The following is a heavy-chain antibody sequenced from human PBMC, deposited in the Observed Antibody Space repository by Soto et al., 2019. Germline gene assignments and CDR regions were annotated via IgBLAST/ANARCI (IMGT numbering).Heavy chain of an antibody. J-gene: IGHJ4*02. Sequence: GGSLRLSCAASGFTFSSYAMSWVRQAPGKGLEWVSAVSGSGRNTYYADSVKGRFTISRDNSKNTLYLQMNSLRAEDTAVYYCAKIITADGTGYWGQGTLVTVSS. CDR1: GFTFSSYA. V-gene: IGHV3-23*01. CDR3: AKIITADGTGY. CDR2: VSGSGRNT. D-gene: IGHD6-13*01.